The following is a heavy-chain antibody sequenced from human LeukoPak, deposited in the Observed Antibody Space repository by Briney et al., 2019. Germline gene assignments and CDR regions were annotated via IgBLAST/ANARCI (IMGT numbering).Heavy chain of an antibody. CDR1: GFTFSSYG. V-gene: IGHV3-30*02. J-gene: IGHJ4*02. CDR3: AKDVSKAAAGPLDY. D-gene: IGHD6-13*01. CDR2: IRYDGSNK. Sequence: GGSLRLPCAASGFTFSSYGMHWVRQAPGKGLEWVAFIRYDGSNKYYADSVKGRFTISRDNSKNTLYLQMNSLRAEDTAVYYCAKDVSKAAAGPLDYWGQGTLVTVSS.